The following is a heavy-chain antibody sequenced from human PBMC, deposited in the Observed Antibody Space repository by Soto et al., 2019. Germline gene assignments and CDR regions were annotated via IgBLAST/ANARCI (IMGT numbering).Heavy chain of an antibody. V-gene: IGHV2-5*02. CDR3: AHRMATTVFGY. CDR1: GFSLSTSGVG. J-gene: IGHJ4*02. Sequence: QITLKESGPTLVKPTQTLTLTCTFSGFSLSTSGVGVGWIRQPPGKALEWLAIIYWDNDKRYSPSLKSMLTITKDTSKNQVVLTMTNMDPVDTATYYCAHRMATTVFGYWGQGTLVTVSS. D-gene: IGHD4-4*01. CDR2: IYWDNDK.